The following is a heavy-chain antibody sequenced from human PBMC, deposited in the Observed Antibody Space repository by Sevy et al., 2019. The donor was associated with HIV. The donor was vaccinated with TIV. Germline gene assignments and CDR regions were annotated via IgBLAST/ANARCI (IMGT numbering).Heavy chain of an antibody. D-gene: IGHD2-8*01. V-gene: IGHV3-23*01. CDR1: GFTFSKYS. J-gene: IGHJ4*02. CDR3: AREGSTKPHDY. Sequence: GGSLRLSCAASGFTFSKYSMSWVRQPPGKGLEWVSTLSFGCGEINCVDSVKGRFTISRDNSKSSVYLQMNNLRPEDTAVYYCAREGSTKPHDYWGQGTLVTVSS. CDR2: LSFGCGEI.